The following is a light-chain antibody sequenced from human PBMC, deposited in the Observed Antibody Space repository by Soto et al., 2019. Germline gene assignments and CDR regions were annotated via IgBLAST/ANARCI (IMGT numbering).Light chain of an antibody. J-gene: IGLJ1*01. Sequence: QAVLTQPASVSGSPGQSITISCTGTSSDVGGFDFVSWYRQHPGKAPKLMIYDVNNRPSGVSNRFSGSKSGNTASLTISGLQAEDEADYYCNSYSGSTNSYVFGTGTKLTFL. V-gene: IGLV2-14*01. CDR1: SSDVGGFDF. CDR2: DVN. CDR3: NSYSGSTNSYV.